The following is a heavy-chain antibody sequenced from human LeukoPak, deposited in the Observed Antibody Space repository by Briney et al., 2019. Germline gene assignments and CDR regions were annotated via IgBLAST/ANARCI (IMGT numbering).Heavy chain of an antibody. D-gene: IGHD3-10*01. V-gene: IGHV4-39*07. Sequence: SETLSLTCSVSGDSINSGHYYWAWIRQPPGKGLEWIGEINHSGSTNYNPSLKSRVTISVDTSKNQFSLKLSSVTAADTAVYYCARQGIFFGSGPFDSWGQGTLVTVSS. J-gene: IGHJ4*02. CDR1: GDSINSGHYY. CDR3: ARQGIFFGSGPFDS. CDR2: INHSGST.